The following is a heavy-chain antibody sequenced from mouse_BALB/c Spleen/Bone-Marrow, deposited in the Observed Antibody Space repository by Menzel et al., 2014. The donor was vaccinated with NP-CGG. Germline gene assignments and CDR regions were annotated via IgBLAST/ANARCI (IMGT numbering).Heavy chain of an antibody. Sequence: VQLQQPGPDLVKPGASVKISCKASGHSFTGYYMHRVKQSHGNSLEWIGRVNPNNGGTSYNQKFKGKAILTVDNSVSTAYMELRSLTSEDSAVYYCARGPTTVVAYYYAMEHWGQESSVAVSS. CDR1: GHSFTGYY. CDR3: ARGPTTVVAYYYAMEH. CDR2: VNPNNGGT. D-gene: IGHD1-1*01. J-gene: IGHJ4*01. V-gene: IGHV1-26*01.